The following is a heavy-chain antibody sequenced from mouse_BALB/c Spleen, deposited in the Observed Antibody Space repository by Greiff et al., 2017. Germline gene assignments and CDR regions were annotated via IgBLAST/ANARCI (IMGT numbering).Heavy chain of an antibody. CDR3: ARSEGMITDWYFDV. J-gene: IGHJ1*01. Sequence: VQLQQPGAELVKPGASVKLSCKASGYTFTSYWMHWVKQRPGQGLEWIGEINPSNGRTNYNEKFKSKATLTVDKSSSTAYMQLSSLTSEDSAVYYCARSEGMITDWYFDVWGAGTTVTVSS. CDR2: INPSNGRT. V-gene: IGHV1S81*02. D-gene: IGHD2-4*01. CDR1: GYTFTSYW.